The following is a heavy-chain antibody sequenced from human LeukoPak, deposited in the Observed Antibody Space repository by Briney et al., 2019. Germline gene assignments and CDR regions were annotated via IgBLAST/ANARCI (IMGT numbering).Heavy chain of an antibody. CDR3: AKDMSRTYFSAFDI. CDR2: ISSESRSI. D-gene: IGHD1-26*01. V-gene: IGHV3-9*01. J-gene: IGHJ3*02. CDR1: GFTFDYYA. Sequence: GGSLRLSCVASGFTFDYYAMHWVRQAPGKGLEWVSGISSESRSIVYADSLKGRFTISRDNARNSLYLQMKSLRTEDTALYYCAKDMSRTYFSAFDIWGQGSLVTVSS.